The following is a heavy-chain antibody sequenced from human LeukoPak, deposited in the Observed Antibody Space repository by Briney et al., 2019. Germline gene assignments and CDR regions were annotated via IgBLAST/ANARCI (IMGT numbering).Heavy chain of an antibody. Sequence: ASVKVSCKVSGYTFTDYYIHWVQRAPGKGLEWRGVVDPEDGETIYAEKFQGRVTITADTSTEPAYMELSSLRSEDAAEYYCVNPNYYGGKTVFDYWRQGTLVTDPS. CDR2: VDPEDGET. D-gene: IGHD4-23*01. V-gene: IGHV1-69-2*01. CDR3: VNPNYYGGKTVFDY. CDR1: GYTFTDYY. J-gene: IGHJ4*02.